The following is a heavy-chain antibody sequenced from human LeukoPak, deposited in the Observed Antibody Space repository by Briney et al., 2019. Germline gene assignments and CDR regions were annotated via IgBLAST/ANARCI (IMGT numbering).Heavy chain of an antibody. D-gene: IGHD1-26*01. CDR3: AKETSRIGGSMASFDY. Sequence: KPSETLSLTRAVYGGSFSGYYWSWIRQPPGKGLEWIGYVSYRGHTNYNPSLESRVTISLDTSKNQFSVKLNSVTAADTAVYYCAKETSRIGGSMASFDYWGQGTLVTVSS. J-gene: IGHJ4*02. V-gene: IGHV4-59*01. CDR2: VSYRGHT. CDR1: GGSFSGYY.